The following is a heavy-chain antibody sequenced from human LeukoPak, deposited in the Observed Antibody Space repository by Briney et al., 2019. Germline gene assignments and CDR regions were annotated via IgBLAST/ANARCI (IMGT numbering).Heavy chain of an antibody. CDR3: VKTGSGLFFDH. CDR1: GGSVTSRSYY. J-gene: IGHJ4*02. D-gene: IGHD6-19*01. CDR2: FFYTESP. V-gene: IGHV4-39*01. Sequence: SSETLSLTCTVSGGSVTSRSYYWGWIRQTPGEGLEWIGSFFYTESPFYHPSLKNRVTMSVDTSKNQFSLKLSSATAADTAVYFCVKTGSGLFFDHWGQGTLVTVSS.